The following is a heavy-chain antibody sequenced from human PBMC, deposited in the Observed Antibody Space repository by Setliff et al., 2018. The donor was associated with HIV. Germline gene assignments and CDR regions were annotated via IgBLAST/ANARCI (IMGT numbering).Heavy chain of an antibody. Sequence: SETLSLTCTVSGGSISSHYWSWIRQPPGKGLEWIGSIYYRGSTNYNPSLKSRVTISVDTSRNQFSLKLSSVTAADTAVYYCARGRSSTIDYWGQGTLVTVSS. CDR2: IYYRGST. CDR3: ARGRSSTIDY. CDR1: GGSISSHY. V-gene: IGHV4-59*11. J-gene: IGHJ4*02. D-gene: IGHD1-26*01.